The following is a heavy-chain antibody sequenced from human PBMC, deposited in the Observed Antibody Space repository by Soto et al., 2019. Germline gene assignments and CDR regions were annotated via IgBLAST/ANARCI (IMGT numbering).Heavy chain of an antibody. D-gene: IGHD7-27*01. CDR2: IYYSGST. J-gene: IGHJ6*02. Sequence: SETLSLTCTVSGGSISSGDYYWSWIRQPPGKGLEWIGYIYYSGSTYYNPSLKSRVTISVDTSKNQFSLKLSSVTAADTAVYYCARILNHPTGDARNYYGMDVWGQGTTVTVSS. CDR1: GGSISSGDYY. CDR3: ARILNHPTGDARNYYGMDV. V-gene: IGHV4-30-4*01.